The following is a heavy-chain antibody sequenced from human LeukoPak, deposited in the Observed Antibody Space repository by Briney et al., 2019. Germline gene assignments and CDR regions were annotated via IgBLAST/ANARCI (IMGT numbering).Heavy chain of an antibody. D-gene: IGHD3-3*01. CDR3: ASPGSDFWSGYYDY. V-gene: IGHV1-69*05. J-gene: IGHJ4*02. Sequence: SVKVSCKASGGTFSSYAISWVRQAPGQGIEWMGGVIPISGTADYAQKFQGRVTITTDESTSTAYMELSSLRSEDTAVYYCASPGSDFWSGYYDYWGQGTLVTVSS. CDR2: VIPISGTA. CDR1: GGTFSSYA.